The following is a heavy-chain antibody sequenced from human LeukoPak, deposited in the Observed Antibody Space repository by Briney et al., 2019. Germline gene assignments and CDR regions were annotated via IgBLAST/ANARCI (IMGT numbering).Heavy chain of an antibody. V-gene: IGHV3-23*01. CDR2: ISGSGGST. CDR3: ARMIDGVGAFDI. Sequence: GGSLRLSCAASGFTFSNAWMSWVRQAPGKGLEWVSAISGSGGSTYYADSVKGRFTISRDNSKNTLYLQMNSLRAEDTAVYYCARMIDGVGAFDIWGQGTMVTVSS. D-gene: IGHD3-22*01. J-gene: IGHJ3*02. CDR1: GFTFSNAW.